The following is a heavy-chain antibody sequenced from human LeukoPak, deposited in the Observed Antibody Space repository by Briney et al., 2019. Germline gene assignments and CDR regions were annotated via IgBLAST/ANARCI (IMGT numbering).Heavy chain of an antibody. V-gene: IGHV6-1*01. CDR1: GDSVSSNSAA. Sequence: SQTLSLTCAISGDSVSSNSAAWNWTRQSPSRGLEWLGRTYYRSKWYNDYAVSVKSRITINPDTSKNQFSLQLNSVTPEDTAVYYCARGSGYDFVVEYYYYYMDVWGKGTTVTISS. CDR2: TYYRSKWYN. D-gene: IGHD5-12*01. CDR3: ARGSGYDFVVEYYYYYMDV. J-gene: IGHJ6*03.